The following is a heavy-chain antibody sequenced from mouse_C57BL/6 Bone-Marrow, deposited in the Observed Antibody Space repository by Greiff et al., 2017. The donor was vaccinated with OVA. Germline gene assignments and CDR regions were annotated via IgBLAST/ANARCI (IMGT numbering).Heavy chain of an antibody. CDR2: IDPENGDT. CDR3: TTYRT. CDR1: GFNIKDDY. V-gene: IGHV14-4*01. Sequence: EVKLMESGAELVRPGAPVKLSCTASGFNIKDDYMHWVKERPEQGLEWIGWIDPENGDTAYASKFQGKATITADTSSKTVYLHLSSLTSEDTAVYYCTTYRTWGQGTTLTVSS. J-gene: IGHJ2*01.